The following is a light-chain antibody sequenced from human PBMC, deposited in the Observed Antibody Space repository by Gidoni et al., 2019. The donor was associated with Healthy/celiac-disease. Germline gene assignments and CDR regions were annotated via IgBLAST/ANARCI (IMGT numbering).Light chain of an antibody. CDR3: QQDDNLPFT. Sequence: DIQLTQSPSSLSASVGDRVTITCQASQDIRNYLNRYQQKPGKAPKLLIYDASNLETGVPSRFSGSGSGTDFTLTISSLQPEDIATYYCQQDDNLPFTFGGGTKVEIK. V-gene: IGKV1-33*01. CDR2: DAS. J-gene: IGKJ4*01. CDR1: QDIRNY.